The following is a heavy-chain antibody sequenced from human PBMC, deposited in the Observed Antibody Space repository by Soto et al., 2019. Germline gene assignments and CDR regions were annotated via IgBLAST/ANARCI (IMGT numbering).Heavy chain of an antibody. Sequence: QVQLVESGGGVVQPGRSLRLSCAASGFTFSSYGMHWVRQAPGKGLEWVAVISYDGSNKYYADSVKGRFTISRDNSKNTLYLQMNSRRAEDTVVYYCAKGDCGGDCYSFDAFDIWGQGTMVTVSS. CDR2: ISYDGSNK. CDR3: AKGDCGGDCYSFDAFDI. J-gene: IGHJ3*02. D-gene: IGHD2-21*02. CDR1: GFTFSSYG. V-gene: IGHV3-30*18.